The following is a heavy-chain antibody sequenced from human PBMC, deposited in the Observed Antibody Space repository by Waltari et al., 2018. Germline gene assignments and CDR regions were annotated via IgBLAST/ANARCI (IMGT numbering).Heavy chain of an antibody. CDR1: GFTVGSYE. CDR2: ISSSGSTI. CDR3: ARSMGYCSGGSCPGDY. J-gene: IGHJ4*02. D-gene: IGHD2-15*01. Sequence: EVQLVESGGGLVQPGGSLRLSCAASGFTVGSYEMNCVRRAPGKGLEWVSYISSSGSTIYYADSVKGRFTISRDNAKNSLYLQMNSLRAEDTAVYYCARSMGYCSGGSCPGDYWGQGTLVTVSS. V-gene: IGHV3-48*03.